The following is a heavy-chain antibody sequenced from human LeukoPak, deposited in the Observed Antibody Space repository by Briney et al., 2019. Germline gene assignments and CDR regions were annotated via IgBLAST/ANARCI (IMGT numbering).Heavy chain of an antibody. Sequence: TGGSLRLSCAASGFTFSYYNMNWVRQAPGKGLEWVSYISLSSSTIYYADSVKGRFTISRDNAKNSLYLQMNSLRAEDTAVYYCAREVVVPAAMSFYYYYYMDVWGKGTTVTISS. CDR3: AREVVVPAAMSFYYYYYMDV. J-gene: IGHJ6*03. CDR1: GFTFSYYN. D-gene: IGHD2-2*01. V-gene: IGHV3-48*04. CDR2: ISLSSSTI.